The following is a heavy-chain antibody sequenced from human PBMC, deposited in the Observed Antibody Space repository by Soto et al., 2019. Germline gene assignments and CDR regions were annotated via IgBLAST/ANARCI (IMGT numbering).Heavy chain of an antibody. CDR3: ARDMRPGVWAPLGY. CDR1: GFTFNTYG. Sequence: PGGSLRLSCAASGFTFNTYGMHWVRQAPGKGLEWVAVIWYDGGNKYYADSVKGRFTISRDNSKNTLYLQMNSLRAEDTAVYYCARDMRPGVWAPLGYWGQGTLVTVSS. CDR2: IWYDGGNK. J-gene: IGHJ4*02. V-gene: IGHV3-33*01. D-gene: IGHD6-13*01.